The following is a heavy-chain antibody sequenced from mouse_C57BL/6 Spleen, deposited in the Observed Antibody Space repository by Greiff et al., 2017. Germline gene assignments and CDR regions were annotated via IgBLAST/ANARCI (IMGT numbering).Heavy chain of an antibody. D-gene: IGHD4-1*01. CDR2: ISYDGSN. J-gene: IGHJ2*01. Sequence: DVQLQESGPGLVKPSQSLSLTCSVTGYSITSGYYWNWIRQFPGNKLEWMGYISYDGSNNYNPSLKNRISITRDTSKNQFFLKLNSVTTEDTATYYCASMSGNWDFDDWGQGTTLTVSS. CDR1: GYSITSGYY. V-gene: IGHV3-6*01. CDR3: ASMSGNWDFDD.